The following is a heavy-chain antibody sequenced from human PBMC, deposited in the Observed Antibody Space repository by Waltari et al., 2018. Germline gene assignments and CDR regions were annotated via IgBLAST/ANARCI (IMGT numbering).Heavy chain of an antibody. J-gene: IGHJ6*03. Sequence: QVQLQQWGAGLLKPSETLSLTCAVYGGSFSGYYWSWIRQPPGKGLEWIGEINLSGSTNYNPSLKSRVTISVDTSKNQFSLKLSSVTAADTAVYYCARVFRSGSYYTYYYYYYYMDVWGKGTTVTVSS. CDR3: ARVFRSGSYYTYYYYYYYMDV. V-gene: IGHV4-34*01. CDR2: INLSGST. CDR1: GGSFSGYY. D-gene: IGHD3-10*01.